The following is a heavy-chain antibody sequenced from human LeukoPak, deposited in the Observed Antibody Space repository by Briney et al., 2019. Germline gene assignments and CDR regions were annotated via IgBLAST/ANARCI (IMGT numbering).Heavy chain of an antibody. CDR3: ARGDRYCSSTSCSISTLSDAFDI. J-gene: IGHJ3*02. CDR2: MYTSGST. CDR1: GGSISSYY. V-gene: IGHV4-4*07. D-gene: IGHD2-2*01. Sequence: PSETLSLTCTVSGGSISSYYWSWIRQPAGKGLEWIGRMYTSGSTNYNPSFKSRVTMSVDTSKNQFSLKLSSVTAADTAVYYYARGDRYCSSTSCSISTLSDAFDIWGQGTMVTVSS.